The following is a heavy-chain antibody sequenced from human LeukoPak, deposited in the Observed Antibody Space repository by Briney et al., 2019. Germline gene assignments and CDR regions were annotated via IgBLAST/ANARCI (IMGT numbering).Heavy chain of an antibody. Sequence: GGSLRLSCAASGFTFSSYAMSWVRQAPGKGLEWVSAISGSGGSTFYADSVKGRFTISRDNSKNTLYLQMSSLRAEDTAIYYCAKGSGYEYLYYYYMDVWGKGTTVTVSS. CDR1: GFTFSSYA. V-gene: IGHV3-23*01. CDR2: ISGSGGST. D-gene: IGHD5-12*01. CDR3: AKGSGYEYLYYYYMDV. J-gene: IGHJ6*03.